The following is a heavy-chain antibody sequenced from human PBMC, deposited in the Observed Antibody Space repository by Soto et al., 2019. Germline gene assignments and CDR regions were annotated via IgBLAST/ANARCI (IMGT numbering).Heavy chain of an antibody. CDR2: ISYDGSNK. J-gene: IGHJ4*02. D-gene: IGHD3-10*01. CDR3: AREFGFMVLGAAIDY. Sequence: QVQLVESGGGVVQPGRSLRLSCAASGFTFSSYAMHWVRQAPGKGLEWVAVISYDGSNKYYADSVKGRFTISRDNSKNMLYLQMNSLRAEDTAVYYCAREFGFMVLGAAIDYWGQGTLVTVSS. V-gene: IGHV3-30-3*01. CDR1: GFTFSSYA.